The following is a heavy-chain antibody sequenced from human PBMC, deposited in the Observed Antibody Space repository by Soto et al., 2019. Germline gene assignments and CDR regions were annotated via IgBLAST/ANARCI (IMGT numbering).Heavy chain of an antibody. CDR2: IYNSGST. Sequence: SETLSLTCTVSGGSVSSGRYYWSWILRSPGKGLEWIGYIYNSGSTKYNPSLKSRVTISVDTSENEFSLKLSSVTAADTAVYYSATRVWQSYGMDVWGQGTTVTVSS. J-gene: IGHJ6*02. V-gene: IGHV4-61*01. D-gene: IGHD3-16*01. CDR1: GGSVSSGRYY. CDR3: ATRVWQSYGMDV.